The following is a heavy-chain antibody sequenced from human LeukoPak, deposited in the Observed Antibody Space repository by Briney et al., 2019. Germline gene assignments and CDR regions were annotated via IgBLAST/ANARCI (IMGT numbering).Heavy chain of an antibody. D-gene: IGHD2-2*01. V-gene: IGHV4-59*08. CDR2: IYYSGST. CDR3: AKRYCSSTTCYDDRGAFDY. CDR1: GGSISSYY. Sequence: SETLSLTCTVSGGSISSYYWSWVRQPPGKGLEWIGYIYYSGSTNYNPSLKSRVTISVDTSKNQSSLKLSSVTAADTAVYYCAKRYCSSTTCYDDRGAFDYWGQGTLVTVSS. J-gene: IGHJ4*02.